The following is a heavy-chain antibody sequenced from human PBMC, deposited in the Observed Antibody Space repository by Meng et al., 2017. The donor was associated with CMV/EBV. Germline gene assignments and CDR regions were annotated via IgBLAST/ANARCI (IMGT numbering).Heavy chain of an antibody. D-gene: IGHD3-3*01. CDR2: ISYDGSNK. J-gene: IGHJ6*02. Sequence: GESLKISCAASGFTFRSYAMHWVRQAPGKGLEWVAVISYDGSNKYYADSVKGRFTISRDNSKNTLYLQMNSLRAEDTAVYYCASLSITIFGVVGYGMDVWGQGTTVTVSS. CDR1: GFTFRSYA. V-gene: IGHV3-30*04. CDR3: ASLSITIFGVVGYGMDV.